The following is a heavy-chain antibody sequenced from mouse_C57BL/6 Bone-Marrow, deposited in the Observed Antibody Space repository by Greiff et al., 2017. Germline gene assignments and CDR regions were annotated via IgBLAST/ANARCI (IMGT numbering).Heavy chain of an antibody. CDR1: GYTFTDYY. CDR2: IYPGSGNT. D-gene: IGHD2-1*01. J-gene: IGHJ2*01. V-gene: IGHV1-76*01. CDR3: ARWDLLDY. Sequence: QVQLQQSGAELVRPGASVKLSCKASGYTFTDYYINWVKQRPGQGLEWIARIYPGSGNTYYNEKFKGKATLTAEKSSSTAYMQLSSLTSEDSAVXFCARWDLLDYWGQGTTLTVSS.